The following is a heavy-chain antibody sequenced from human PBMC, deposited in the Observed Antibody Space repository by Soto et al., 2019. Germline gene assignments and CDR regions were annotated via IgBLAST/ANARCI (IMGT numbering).Heavy chain of an antibody. J-gene: IGHJ4*02. D-gene: IGHD3-10*01. CDR2: IHTSGNT. CDR1: GGSISSYY. V-gene: IGHV4-4*07. CDR3: ARTRSGDGSGNYPYFDY. Sequence: SETLSLTCTVSGGSISSYYWTWIRQAAGKGLEWIGRIHTSGNTNYNPSLKSRVTMSVDTSKNQFSLRLSSVTAADTAVYYCARTRSGDGSGNYPYFDYWGQGALVTVSS.